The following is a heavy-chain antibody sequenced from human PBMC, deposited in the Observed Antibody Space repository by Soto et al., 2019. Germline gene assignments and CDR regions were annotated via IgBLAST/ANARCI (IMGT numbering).Heavy chain of an antibody. CDR2: IRSKAYGGTT. Sequence: GGSLRLSCTASGFTFGDYAMSWFRQAPGKGLEWVGFIRSKAYGGTTEYAASVKGRFTISRDDSKSIAYLQMNSLKTEDTAVYYCTREVPPRFTYYYDSWWFDPWGQGTLVTVSS. CDR1: GFTFGDYA. V-gene: IGHV3-49*03. J-gene: IGHJ5*02. D-gene: IGHD3-22*01. CDR3: TREVPPRFTYYYDSWWFDP.